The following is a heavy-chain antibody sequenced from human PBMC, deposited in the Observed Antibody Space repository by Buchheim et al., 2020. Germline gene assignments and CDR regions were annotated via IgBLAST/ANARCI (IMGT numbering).Heavy chain of an antibody. J-gene: IGHJ5*02. CDR1: GYTFTSYD. CDR2: MNPNRGNT. CDR3: ASFPRFIYSSSWTQRIWFDP. V-gene: IGHV1-8*01. D-gene: IGHD6-13*01. Sequence: QVQLVQSGAEVKKPGASVKVSCKASGYTFTSYDINWVRQATGQGLEWMGWMNPNRGNTAHAQKFQGRVTMTRNTSISPAYMELSSLRSEDTAVYYCASFPRFIYSSSWTQRIWFDPWGQGTL.